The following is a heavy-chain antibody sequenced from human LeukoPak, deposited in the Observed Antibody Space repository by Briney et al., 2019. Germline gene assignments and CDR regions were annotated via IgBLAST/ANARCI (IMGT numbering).Heavy chain of an antibody. CDR2: IIPIFGTA. V-gene: IGHV1-69*13. J-gene: IGHJ6*03. CDR3: ARGGADYYYYYYMDV. CDR1: GGTFSSYA. D-gene: IGHD1-26*01. Sequence: SVKVSCKASGGTFSSYAISWVRQAPGQGLEWMGGIIPIFGTANYAQKFQGRVTITADESTSTAYMELSSLRSEDTAVYYCARGGADYYYYYYMDVWGKGTTVTVSS.